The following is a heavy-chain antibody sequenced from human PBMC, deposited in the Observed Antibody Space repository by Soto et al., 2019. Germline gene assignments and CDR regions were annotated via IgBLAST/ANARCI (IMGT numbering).Heavy chain of an antibody. D-gene: IGHD6-19*01. CDR1: GGTFSSYT. J-gene: IGHJ4*02. CDR2: IIPILGIA. CDR3: ARDVQYSSGWCGRGDCPLSFDY. V-gene: IGHV1-69*08. Sequence: QVQLVQSGAEVKKPGSSVKVSCKASGGTFSSYTISWVRQAPGQGLEWMGRIIPILGIANYAQKFQGRVTITADKSTSTAYMELSSLRSEDTAVYYCARDVQYSSGWCGRGDCPLSFDYWGQGTLVTVSS.